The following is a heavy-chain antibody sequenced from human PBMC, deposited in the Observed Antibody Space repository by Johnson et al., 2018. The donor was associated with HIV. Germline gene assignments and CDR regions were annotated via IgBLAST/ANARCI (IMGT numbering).Heavy chain of an antibody. J-gene: IGHJ3*02. CDR2: ISGSGGST. V-gene: IGHV3-23*04. CDR3: ARGGGCGGDCYSGYDAFDI. D-gene: IGHD2-21*01. CDR1: GFTFSSYA. Sequence: VQLVESGGGLIQPGGSLRLSCAASGFTFSSYAMSWVRQAPGKGLAWVSGISGSGGSTYYADSVRGRVTISRDNSKNMLYLQMNSLREEDTAVFYCARGGGCGGDCYSGYDAFDIWGQGTMVTVSS.